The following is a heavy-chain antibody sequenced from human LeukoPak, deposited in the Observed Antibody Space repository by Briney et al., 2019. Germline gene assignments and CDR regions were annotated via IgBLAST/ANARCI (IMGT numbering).Heavy chain of an antibody. CDR3: AKAMKTYYDILTDHKPLDY. J-gene: IGHJ4*02. CDR2: ISGSGGST. D-gene: IGHD3-9*01. CDR1: GFTFSSYA. V-gene: IGHV3-23*01. Sequence: GGSLRLSCAASGFTFSSYAMSWVRQAPGKGLEWVSAISGSGGSTYYADSVKGRFTISRDNSKNTLYLQMNSLRAEDTAVYYCAKAMKTYYDILTDHKPLDYWGQGTLVTVSS.